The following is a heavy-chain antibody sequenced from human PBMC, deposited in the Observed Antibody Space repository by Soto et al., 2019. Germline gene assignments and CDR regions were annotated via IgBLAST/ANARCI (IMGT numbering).Heavy chain of an antibody. J-gene: IGHJ4*02. D-gene: IGHD2-21*02. Sequence: PSETLSLTCTVSGGSISSYYWSWIRQPPGKGLEWIGYIYYSGSTNYNPSLKSRVTISVDTSKNQFSLKLSSGTAADTAVYYCVIHALAYCGDDCSYLDFWGQGTLVTVSS. CDR3: VIHALAYCGDDCSYLDF. V-gene: IGHV4-59*08. CDR1: GGSISSYY. CDR2: IYYSGST.